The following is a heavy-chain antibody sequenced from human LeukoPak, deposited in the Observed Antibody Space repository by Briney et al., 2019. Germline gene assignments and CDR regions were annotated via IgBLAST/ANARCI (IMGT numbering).Heavy chain of an antibody. D-gene: IGHD2-2*01. CDR2: SAHDEVGK. J-gene: IGHJ5*02. CDR3: ARALGPTAVNNWFDR. V-gene: IGHV3-30*03. Sequence: GRFLRLSCVGSGFTFSDYAIHWVRQAPGKGLEWVAVSAHDEVGKQFADSVKGRFTLSRDNSRDSVHLQMNRLRDEDTAVYYCARALGPTAVNNWFDRWGQGTLVTVSS. CDR1: GFTFSDYA.